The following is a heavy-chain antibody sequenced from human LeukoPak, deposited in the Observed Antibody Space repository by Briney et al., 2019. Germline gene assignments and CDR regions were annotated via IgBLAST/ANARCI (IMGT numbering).Heavy chain of an antibody. CDR3: ARAYYDSSGYGGDYYYYYGMDV. D-gene: IGHD3-22*01. CDR1: GYTFTGYY. V-gene: IGHV1-2*02. Sequence: ASVKVSCKASGYTFTGYYMHWVRQAPGQGLEWMGWINPNSGGTNYAQKFQGRVTMTRDTSISTAYMELSRLRSDDTAVYYCARAYYDSSGYGGDYYYYYGMDVWGQGTTVTVSS. CDR2: INPNSGGT. J-gene: IGHJ6*02.